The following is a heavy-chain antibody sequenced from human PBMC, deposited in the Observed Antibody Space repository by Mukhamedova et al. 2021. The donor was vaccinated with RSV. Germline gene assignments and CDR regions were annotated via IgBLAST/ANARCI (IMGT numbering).Heavy chain of an antibody. D-gene: IGHD6-13*01. V-gene: IGHV3-9*01. J-gene: IGHJ3*02. CDR3: ASSPPLPYSRSWYANAFDI. Sequence: DSVKGRFTISRDNAKNSLYLQMNSLRAEDTALYYCASSPPLPYSRSWYANAFDIWGQGTMVT.